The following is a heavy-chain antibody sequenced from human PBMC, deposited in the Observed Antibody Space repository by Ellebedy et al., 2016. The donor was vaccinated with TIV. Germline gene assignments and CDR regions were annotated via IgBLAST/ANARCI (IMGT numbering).Heavy chain of an antibody. CDR3: AIDRVGVGPAFDV. V-gene: IGHV3-23*01. Sequence: GESLKISCAASGLTFSSHAMSWVRQAPGKGLEWVSYITESVGNTYYADSVKGRFTISRDNSKDTLFLQMNSLRAEDTAIYFWAIDRVGVGPAFDVWGQGTMVTVSS. CDR2: ITESVGNT. D-gene: IGHD1-26*01. CDR1: GLTFSSHA. J-gene: IGHJ3*01.